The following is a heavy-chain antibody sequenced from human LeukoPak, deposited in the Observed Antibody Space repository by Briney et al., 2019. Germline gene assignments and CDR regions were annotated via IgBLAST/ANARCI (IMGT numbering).Heavy chain of an antibody. CDR2: IYHTGAT. J-gene: IGHJ5*02. Sequence: PSETLSLTCAVSGYSISSGYFWVWIRQPPGKELEWIGSIYHTGATYYNPSLRSPVTISVDTSKNQFSLEVNSVTAADTAVYYCARDLGLTISANWFDPWGQGTLVTVSS. D-gene: IGHD3-9*01. CDR1: GYSISSGYF. CDR3: ARDLGLTISANWFDP. V-gene: IGHV4-38-2*02.